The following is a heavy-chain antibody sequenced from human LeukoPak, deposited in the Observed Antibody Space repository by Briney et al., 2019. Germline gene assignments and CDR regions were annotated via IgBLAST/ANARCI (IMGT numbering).Heavy chain of an antibody. CDR3: ARTPSYDSSGYYFDY. J-gene: IGHJ4*02. V-gene: IGHV4-34*01. CDR1: GGSISSYY. CDR2: INHSGST. Sequence: SETLSLTCTVSGGSISSYYWSWIRQPPGKGLEWIGEINHSGSTNYNPSLKSRVTISVDTSKNQFSLKLSSVTAADTAVYYCARTPSYDSSGYYFDYWGQGTLVTASS. D-gene: IGHD3-22*01.